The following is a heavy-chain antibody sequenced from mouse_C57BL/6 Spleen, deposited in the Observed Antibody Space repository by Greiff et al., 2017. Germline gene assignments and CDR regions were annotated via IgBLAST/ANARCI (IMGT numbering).Heavy chain of an antibody. CDR1: GFTFSSYG. V-gene: IGHV5-6*01. J-gene: IGHJ4*01. CDR3: ASDGSSYDAMDD. D-gene: IGHD1-1*01. CDR2: ISSGGSYT. Sequence: EVQLVESGGDLVKPGGSLKLSCAASGFTFSSYGMSWVRQTPDKRLEWVATISSGGSYTYYPDSVKGRFTISRDNAKNTLYLQMSSLKAEDTARYYCASDGSSYDAMDDWGQGTSVTVSS.